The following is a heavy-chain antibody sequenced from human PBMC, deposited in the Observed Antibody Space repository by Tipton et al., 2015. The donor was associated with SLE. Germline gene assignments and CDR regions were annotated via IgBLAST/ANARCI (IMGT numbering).Heavy chain of an antibody. CDR3: ASGGYGSGSHYLGGWFDP. V-gene: IGHV4-4*08. CDR1: GGSISSYY. Sequence: TLSLTCTVSGGSISSYYWSWLRQSPGKGLEWIGYLYTSGSTNYNPSLKRRVTISADTSKNQFSLKLSSVTAADTAVYYCASGGYGSGSHYLGGWFDPWGRGTLVTVSS. J-gene: IGHJ5*02. CDR2: LYTSGST. D-gene: IGHD3-10*01.